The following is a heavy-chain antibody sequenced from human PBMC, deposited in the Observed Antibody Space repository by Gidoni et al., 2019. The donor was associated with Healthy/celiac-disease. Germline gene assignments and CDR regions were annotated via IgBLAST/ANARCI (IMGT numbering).Heavy chain of an antibody. CDR1: GGSFSGYY. Sequence: QVQLQQWGAGRLKPWETLSLTGAVYGGSFSGYYWSWIRQPPGKGLEWSGEINHSGSTNYNPSLKSRVTISVDTSKNQFSLKLSSVTAADTAVYYCARRSYGDYFPLHGFDYWGQGTLVTVSS. CDR3: ARRSYGDYFPLHGFDY. CDR2: INHSGST. D-gene: IGHD4-17*01. J-gene: IGHJ4*02. V-gene: IGHV4-34*01.